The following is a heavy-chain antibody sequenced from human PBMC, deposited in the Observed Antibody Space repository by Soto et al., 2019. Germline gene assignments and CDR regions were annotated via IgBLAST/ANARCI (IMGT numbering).Heavy chain of an antibody. V-gene: IGHV3-23*04. J-gene: IGHJ6*02. CDR3: AKRSSDSSGYYPHGYYGMDV. CDR1: GFTFSSYA. D-gene: IGHD3-22*01. Sequence: VQLVESGGGVVQPGRSLRLSCAASGFTFSSYAMSWVRQAPGKGLEWVSAISGSGGSTYYADSVKGRFTISRDNSKNTLYLQMNSLRAEDTAVYYCAKRSSDSSGYYPHGYYGMDVWGQGTTVTVSS. CDR2: ISGSGGST.